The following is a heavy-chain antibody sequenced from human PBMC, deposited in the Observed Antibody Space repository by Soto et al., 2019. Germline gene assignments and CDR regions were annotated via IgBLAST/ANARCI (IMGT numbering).Heavy chain of an antibody. CDR2: IWYDGSNK. D-gene: IGHD3-16*01. V-gene: IGHV3-33*01. J-gene: IGHJ4*02. Sequence: QVQLVESGGGVVQPGRSLRLSCAASGFTFSSYGMHWVRQAPGKGLEWGAVIWYDGSNKYYADSVKGRFTISRDNSKNTLYLQMNSVRAEDTAVYYCLWGDRWGQGTLVTVSS. CDR1: GFTFSSYG. CDR3: LWGDR.